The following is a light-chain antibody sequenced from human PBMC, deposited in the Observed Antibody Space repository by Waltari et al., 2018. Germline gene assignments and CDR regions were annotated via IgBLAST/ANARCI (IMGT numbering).Light chain of an antibody. CDR3: QTGGFGIWV. CDR2: VNSDGSH. V-gene: IGLV4-69*01. J-gene: IGLJ3*02. CDR1: SGHSSYP. Sequence: QLMLTQSPSASASLGASVRLTCTLSSGHSSYPIAWHQQQPEKGPRYLMKVNSDGSHIQGDGIPDRFSGSSSGAERYLTISSLQSEDEADYYCQTGGFGIWVFGGGTKLTVL.